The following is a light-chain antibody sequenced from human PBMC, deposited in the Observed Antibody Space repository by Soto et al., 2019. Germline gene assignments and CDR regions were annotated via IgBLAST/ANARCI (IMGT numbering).Light chain of an antibody. V-gene: IGKV3-11*01. J-gene: IGKJ4*01. CDR3: QQRSNWPLT. Sequence: EIVLTQSPATLSLSPGERASLSCRASQSVGSYLAWYQQKPGRAPRLLISDASNRATGIPARFSGSGSGTDFTLTISSLEPEDLAVYYCQQRSNWPLTFGGGTKVDIK. CDR1: QSVGSY. CDR2: DAS.